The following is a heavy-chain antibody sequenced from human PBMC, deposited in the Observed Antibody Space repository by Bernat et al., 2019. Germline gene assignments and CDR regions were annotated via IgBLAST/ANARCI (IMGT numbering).Heavy chain of an antibody. D-gene: IGHD1-26*01. CDR3: ARLYSGSRPPDY. V-gene: IGHV4-39*01. Sequence: QLQLQESGPGLVKPSETLSLTCTVSGGSIRSSSYYWGWIRQPPGKGLEWIGSIYYSGSTYYIPSLKSRVTISVDTSKNQVSLKLSSVTAADTAVYYWARLYSGSRPPDYWGQGTLVTVSS. CDR2: IYYSGST. J-gene: IGHJ4*02. CDR1: GGSIRSSSYY.